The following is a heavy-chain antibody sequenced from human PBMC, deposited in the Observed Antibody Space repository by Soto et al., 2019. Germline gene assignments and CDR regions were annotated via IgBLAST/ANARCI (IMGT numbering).Heavy chain of an antibody. CDR2: IYYSGST. CDR1: GGSISSGGYY. CDR3: ARVGSGWYYYYYGMDV. J-gene: IGHJ6*02. Sequence: SETLSLTCTVSGGSISSGGYYWSWIGQHPGKGLEWIGYIYYSGSTYYNPSLKSRVTISVDTSKNQFSLKLSSVTAADTAVYYCARVGSGWYYYYYGMDVWGQGTTVTVSS. V-gene: IGHV4-31*03. D-gene: IGHD6-19*01.